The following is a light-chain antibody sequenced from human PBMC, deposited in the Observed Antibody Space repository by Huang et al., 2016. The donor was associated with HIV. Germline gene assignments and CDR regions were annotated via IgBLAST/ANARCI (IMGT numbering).Light chain of an antibody. CDR1: QNIKRY. CDR2: AAS. Sequence: DIQITQSPSSLSASVGDTVIITCRASQNIKRYLNWYQQEPGKAPKLLISAASNLQSGVPSTFSGSGSGTDFTLTIKSLQPEDSATYYCQQSARTPRTFGQGTKLEI. CDR3: QQSARTPRT. J-gene: IGKJ2*01. V-gene: IGKV1-39*01.